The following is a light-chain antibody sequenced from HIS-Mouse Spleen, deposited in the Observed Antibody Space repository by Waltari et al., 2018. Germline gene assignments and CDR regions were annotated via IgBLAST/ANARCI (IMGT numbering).Light chain of an antibody. CDR3: SSYTSSSTYV. CDR2: DVS. J-gene: IGLJ1*01. V-gene: IGLV2-14*03. Sequence: QSALTQPASVSGSPGQSITISCTGTSSDVGGYNYVSWYQQHPGKAPKLMIYDVSNRPSGGSHRCSGSKSGNTASLTISGLQAEDEADYYCSSYTSSSTYVFGTGTKVTVL. CDR1: SSDVGGYNY.